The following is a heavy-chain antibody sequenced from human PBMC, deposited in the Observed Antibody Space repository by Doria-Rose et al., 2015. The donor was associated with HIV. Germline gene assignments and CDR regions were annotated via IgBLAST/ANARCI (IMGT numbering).Heavy chain of an antibody. V-gene: IGHV5-51*01. CDR3: ARRRGEGNADEF. CDR2: VYPGDSDT. J-gene: IGHJ4*02. CDR1: GFSFTRYW. Sequence: VQLVPSGPQVKKSGESLKISCKGSGFSFTRYWISWVRQVPGKGLEWMGIVYPGDSDTRYSPSFRGQVTISVDKSINTAYLEWNSLRAPDTALYFCARRRGEGNADEFWGQGTLVNVSS. D-gene: IGHD2-21*01.